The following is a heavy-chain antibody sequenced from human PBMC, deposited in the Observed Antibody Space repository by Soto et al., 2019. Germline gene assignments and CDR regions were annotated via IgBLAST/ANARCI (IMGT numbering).Heavy chain of an antibody. J-gene: IGHJ6*02. V-gene: IGHV3-23*01. CDR1: GFTFSSYA. D-gene: IGHD2-15*01. CDR2: ISGSGGST. CDR3: AKDLTVVNYYGMDV. Sequence: PGGSLRLSCAASGFTFSSYAMSWVRQAPGKGLEWVSAISGSGGSTYYADSVKGRFTISRDNSKNTLYLQMNSLRAEDTAVYYCAKDLTVVNYYGMDVWGQGTTVPVSS.